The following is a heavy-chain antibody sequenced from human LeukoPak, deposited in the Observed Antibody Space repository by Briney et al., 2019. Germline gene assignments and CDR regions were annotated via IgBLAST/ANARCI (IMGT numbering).Heavy chain of an antibody. D-gene: IGHD1-7*01. CDR1: GGSISSYY. CDR3: AREFPGRELQVGWSDP. J-gene: IGHJ5*02. CDR2: IYTSGST. V-gene: IGHV4-4*07. Sequence: SETLSLTCTVSGGSISSYYWSWIRQPAGKGLEWIGRIYTSGSTNYNPSLKSRVTMSVDTSKNQFSLKLSSVTAADTAVYYCAREFPGRELQVGWSDPWGQGTLVNVSS.